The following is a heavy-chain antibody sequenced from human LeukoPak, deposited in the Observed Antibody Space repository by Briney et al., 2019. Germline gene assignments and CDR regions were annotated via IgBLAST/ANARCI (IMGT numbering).Heavy chain of an antibody. CDR3: ARDRNNPSDAFDI. V-gene: IGHV4-59*01. CDR1: GGSISSYY. D-gene: IGHD1-14*01. CDR2: IYYSGST. Sequence: PSETLSHTCTVSGGSISSYYWSWIRQPPGKGLEWIGYIYYSGSTNYNPSLKSRVTISVDTSKNQFSLKLSSVTAADTAVYYCARDRNNPSDAFDIWGQGTMVTVSS. J-gene: IGHJ3*02.